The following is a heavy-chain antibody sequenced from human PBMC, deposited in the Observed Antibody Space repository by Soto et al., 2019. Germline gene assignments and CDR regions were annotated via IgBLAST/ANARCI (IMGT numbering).Heavy chain of an antibody. V-gene: IGHV1-46*01. J-gene: IGHJ4*02. CDR3: AGASSRVSSLVAAY. Sequence: ASVKVSCKASHDSLSSHFIHWVRQAPGEGLEWMGIINPGSNSASYSKEFQGRLTLTSDMPSRTVYMQLSNLRSDDTAVYYCAGASSRVSSLVAAYWGQGTLVTVSS. D-gene: IGHD3-9*01. CDR2: INPGSNSA. CDR1: HDSLSSHF.